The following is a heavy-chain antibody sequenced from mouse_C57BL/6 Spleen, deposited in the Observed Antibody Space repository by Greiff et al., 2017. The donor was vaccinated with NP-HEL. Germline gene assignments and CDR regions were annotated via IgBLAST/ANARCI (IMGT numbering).Heavy chain of an antibody. CDR3: ARPLSFITTVVAPFDY. J-gene: IGHJ2*01. Sequence: EVQLQQSGAELVKPGASVKLSCTASGFNIKDYYMPWVKQRTEQGLEWIGRIDPEDGETKYAPKFQGKATITADTSSNTAYLQLSSLTSEDTAVYYGARPLSFITTVVAPFDYWGQGTTLTVSS. CDR2: IDPEDGET. CDR1: GFNIKDYY. V-gene: IGHV14-2*01. D-gene: IGHD1-1*01.